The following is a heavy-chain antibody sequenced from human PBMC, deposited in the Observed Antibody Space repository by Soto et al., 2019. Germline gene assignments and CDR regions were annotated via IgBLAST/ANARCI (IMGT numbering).Heavy chain of an antibody. D-gene: IGHD5-12*01. Sequence: SETLSLTCAVYGGSFSGYYWSWIRQPPGKGLEWIGEINHSGSTNYNPSLKSRVTMSVDTSKNQFSLKLSSVTAADTAVYCCARSRRGYFDYWGQGTLVTVSS. CDR1: GGSFSGYY. V-gene: IGHV4-34*01. J-gene: IGHJ4*02. CDR2: INHSGST. CDR3: ARSRRGYFDY.